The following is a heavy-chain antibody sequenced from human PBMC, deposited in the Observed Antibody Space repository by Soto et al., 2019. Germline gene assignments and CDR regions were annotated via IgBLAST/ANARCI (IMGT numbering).Heavy chain of an antibody. Sequence: GGSLRLSCAASGFTFTRYSMNWVRQAPGKGLEWVSSISSTTNYIYYGDSMKGRFTISRDNAKNSLYLVMNSLRAEDTAVYYCARESEDLTSNFDYWGQGTLVTVSS. CDR2: ISSTTNYI. CDR3: ARESEDLTSNFDY. V-gene: IGHV3-21*06. CDR1: GFTFTRYS. J-gene: IGHJ4*02.